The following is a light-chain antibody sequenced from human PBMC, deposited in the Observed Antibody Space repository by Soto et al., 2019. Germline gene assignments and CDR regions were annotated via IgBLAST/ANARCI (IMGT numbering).Light chain of an antibody. J-gene: IGLJ1*01. CDR3: CSYAGSYTFYV. V-gene: IGLV2-11*01. CDR1: SSDVGDYNY. CDR2: DVS. Sequence: QSVLTQPRSVSGSPGQSVTISCTGTSSDVGDYNYVSWYQQHPGKAPKLIIYDVSERPSGVPDRFSGSKSGNTASLTISGLPADDEADYYCCSYAGSYTFYVFGTGTKLTVL.